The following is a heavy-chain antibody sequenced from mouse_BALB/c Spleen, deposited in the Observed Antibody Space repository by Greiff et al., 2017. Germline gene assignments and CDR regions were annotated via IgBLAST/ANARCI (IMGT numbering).Heavy chain of an antibody. V-gene: IGHV7-3*02. J-gene: IGHJ2*01. CDR3: ARAPNGLDY. CDR2: IRNKANGTTT. Sequence: DVHLVESGGGLVQPGGSLRLSCATSGFTFTDYYMSWVRQPPGKALEWVGFIRNKANGTTTEYSASVKGRFTISRDNSQSILYLQMNTLRAEDSATYYCARAPNGLDYWGQGTTLTVSS. CDR1: GFTFTDYY.